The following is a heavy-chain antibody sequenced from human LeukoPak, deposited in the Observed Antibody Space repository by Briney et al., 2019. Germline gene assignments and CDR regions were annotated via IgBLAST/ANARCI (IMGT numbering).Heavy chain of an antibody. V-gene: IGHV3-15*05. J-gene: IGHJ4*02. CDR3: VKDLYKGDTASWYFFHY. CDR2: IKSKTNGGTT. Sequence: GGSLRLSCAASGFTFSNAWMSWVRQAPGKGLEWVGRIKSKTNGGTTDYAAPVKGRFTISRDTSKNTLYLQLSSLRAEDTAMYHCVKDLYKGDTASWYFFHYWGQGTLVTVSS. D-gene: IGHD6-13*01. CDR1: GFTFSNAW.